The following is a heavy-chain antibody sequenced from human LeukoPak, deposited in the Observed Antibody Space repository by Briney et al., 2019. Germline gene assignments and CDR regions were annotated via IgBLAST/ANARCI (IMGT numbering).Heavy chain of an antibody. Sequence: PSETLSLTCTVSGGSISSYYRSWIRQPPGKGLEWIGYIYYSGSTNYNPSLKSRVTISVDTSKNQFSLKLSSVTAADTAVYYCAREAAWGYYGMDVWGQGTTVTVSS. V-gene: IGHV4-59*01. D-gene: IGHD3-16*01. CDR3: AREAAWGYYGMDV. CDR1: GGSISSYY. CDR2: IYYSGST. J-gene: IGHJ6*02.